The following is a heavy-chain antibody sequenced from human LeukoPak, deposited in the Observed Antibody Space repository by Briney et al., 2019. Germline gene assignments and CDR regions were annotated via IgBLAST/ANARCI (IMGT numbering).Heavy chain of an antibody. CDR2: ISNSGSTT. V-gene: IGHV3-48*01. Sequence: GGSLRLSCAASGFTFSSYSMNWVRQAPGKGLEWVSYISNSGSTTYYADSVKGRFTISRDNAKNSLYLQMNSLRVEDTAVYYCARGGTAVARGENWGQGTLVTVSS. D-gene: IGHD6-19*01. J-gene: IGHJ4*02. CDR3: ARGGTAVARGEN. CDR1: GFTFSSYS.